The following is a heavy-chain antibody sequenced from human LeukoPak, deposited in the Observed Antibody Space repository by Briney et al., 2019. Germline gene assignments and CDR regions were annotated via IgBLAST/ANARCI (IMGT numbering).Heavy chain of an antibody. Sequence: GGSLRLSCAASGFTFTSYAMTWVRQAPGKGLEWVSRISGSGGSTYADSVKGRFTISRDNSKNTLDLEMNSLRAEDTAVCYCAKLRGSYSFDYWGQGTLVTVSS. CDR1: GFTFTSYA. V-gene: IGHV3-23*01. CDR3: AKLRGSYSFDY. J-gene: IGHJ4*02. D-gene: IGHD1-26*01. CDR2: ISGSGGST.